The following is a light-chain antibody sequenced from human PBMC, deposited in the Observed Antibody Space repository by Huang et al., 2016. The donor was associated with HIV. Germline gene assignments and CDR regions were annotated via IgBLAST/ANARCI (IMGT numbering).Light chain of an antibody. CDR1: QSVYSSSTSKDY. Sequence: DIIMIQSPDSLAVSLGERATLNCRSSQSVYSSSTSKDYMAWCQQKPGQPPRLLLFWASTREAGVPDRFSGSGSGTHFTLTIANLEAEDAAIYYCQQYYSSPQTFGQGTRVEVK. CDR3: QQYYSSPQT. CDR2: WAS. V-gene: IGKV4-1*01. J-gene: IGKJ1*01.